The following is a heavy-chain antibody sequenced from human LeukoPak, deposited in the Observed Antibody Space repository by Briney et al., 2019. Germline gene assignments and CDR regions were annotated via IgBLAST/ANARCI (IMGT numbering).Heavy chain of an antibody. D-gene: IGHD6-13*01. CDR3: ARGQRIAAAGTGGV. V-gene: IGHV1-8*01. J-gene: IGHJ4*02. CDR1: GYTFTSYD. Sequence: GASVKVSCKTSGYTFTSYDINWVRQATGQGLEWMGWMNPNSGNTGYAQKFQGRGTMTRNTSISTAYMELSSLRSEDTAVYYCARGQRIAAAGTGGVWGQGTLVTVSS. CDR2: MNPNSGNT.